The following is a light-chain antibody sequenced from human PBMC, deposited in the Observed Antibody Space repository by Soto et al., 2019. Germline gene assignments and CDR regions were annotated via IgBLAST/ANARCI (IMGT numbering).Light chain of an antibody. J-gene: IGKJ5*01. CDR1: QNITNN. CDR3: KQYENLPN. CDR2: HAS. Sequence: DIQITHSPSSLSASIVDRVTITFQASQNITNNLSWYQQKPGKAPNLLIYHASKLAKGVTSRFSGSGSGTDFTFTISRLQPEDIATYYCKQYENLPNFGQGTRLEIK. V-gene: IGKV1-33*01.